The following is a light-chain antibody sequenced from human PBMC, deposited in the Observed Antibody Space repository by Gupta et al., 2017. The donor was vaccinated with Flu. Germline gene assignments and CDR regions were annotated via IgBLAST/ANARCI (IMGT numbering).Light chain of an antibody. J-gene: IGKJ1*01. Sequence: GTLSLSQGGRATRSCRARQSVSNNFLAWYQQKGGQAPRLLLYGATSRAAGIPGRFSGSGSGTDFTLTISGLEPEDSAVYYCHQYGTSPRTFGQGTRV. CDR1: QSVSNNF. CDR2: GAT. CDR3: HQYGTSPRT. V-gene: IGKV3-20*01.